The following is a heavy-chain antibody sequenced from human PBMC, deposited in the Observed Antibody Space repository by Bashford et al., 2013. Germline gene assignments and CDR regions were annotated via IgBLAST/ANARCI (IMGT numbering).Heavy chain of an antibody. Sequence: GSLRLSCAASGFTFSDYYMSWIRQAPGKGLEWVSYISSSGSTIYYADSVKGRFTISRDNAKNSLYLQMNSLRAEDTAVYYCARGVVDTAMVNGVFDYWGQGTLVTVSS. D-gene: IGHD5-18*01. V-gene: IGHV3-11*01. CDR2: ISSSGSTI. CDR1: GFTFSDYY. CDR3: ARGVVDTAMVNGVFDY. J-gene: IGHJ4*02.